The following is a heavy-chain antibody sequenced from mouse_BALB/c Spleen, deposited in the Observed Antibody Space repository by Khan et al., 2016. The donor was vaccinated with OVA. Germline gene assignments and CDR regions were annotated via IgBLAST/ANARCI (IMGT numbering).Heavy chain of an antibody. CDR1: GYSLTSNYA. D-gene: IGHD3-3*01. V-gene: IGHV3-2*02. Sequence: EVQLQESGPGLVKPSQSLSLTCTVTGYSLTSNYAWNWIRQFPGNKLEWMGYINYSGSTRYTPSLKSRISITRDTSKNQFFLQLNSVTTEDTATYFCARGRAYWGQGTLVTVSA. CDR3: ARGRAY. J-gene: IGHJ3*01. CDR2: INYSGST.